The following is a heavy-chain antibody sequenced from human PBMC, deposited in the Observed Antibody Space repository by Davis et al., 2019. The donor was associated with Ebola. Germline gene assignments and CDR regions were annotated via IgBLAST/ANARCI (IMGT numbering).Heavy chain of an antibody. J-gene: IGHJ4*02. D-gene: IGHD1-26*01. CDR3: AKEFRSYLGYFDF. CDR1: GFTFSSYA. CDR2: ISYDGSNK. Sequence: GESLKISCAASGFTFSSYAMHWVRQAPGKGLEWVAVISYDGSNKYYADSVKGRFTISRDNSKNTLYLQMNSLTADDTAVYYCAKEFRSYLGYFDFWGQGTLVTVSS. V-gene: IGHV3-30*04.